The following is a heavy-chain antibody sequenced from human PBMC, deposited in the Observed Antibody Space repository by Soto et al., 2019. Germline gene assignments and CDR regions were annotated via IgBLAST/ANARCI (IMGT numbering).Heavy chain of an antibody. CDR3: ARLPSIAAPGGYYFDY. J-gene: IGHJ4*02. CDR2: IYYSGST. Sequence: SETLSLTCTVSGGSISSSSYYWGWIRQPPGKGLEWIGSIYYSGSTYYNPSLKSRVTISVDTSKNQFSLKLSSVTAADTAVYYCARLPSIAAPGGYYFDYWGQGTLVTVSS. CDR1: GGSISSSSYY. V-gene: IGHV4-39*01. D-gene: IGHD6-6*01.